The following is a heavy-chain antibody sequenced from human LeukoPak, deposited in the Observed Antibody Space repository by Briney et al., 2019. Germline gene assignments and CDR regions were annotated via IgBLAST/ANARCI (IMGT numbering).Heavy chain of an antibody. CDR2: ISSNGETA. D-gene: IGHD3-16*01. J-gene: IGHJ4*02. V-gene: IGHV3-23*01. CDR1: GFTFSTYA. Sequence: GGSLRLSCTASGFTFSTYAMTWVRQAPGKGLQWVSIISSNGETAYCADSVKGRFTISRDNSKNTLYLQMNSLRVEDTAIYYCVKGGWGDYWGQGTLVTVSS. CDR3: VKGGWGDY.